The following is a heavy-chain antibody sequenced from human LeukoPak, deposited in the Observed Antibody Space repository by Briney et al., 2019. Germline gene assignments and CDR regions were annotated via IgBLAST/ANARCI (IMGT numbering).Heavy chain of an antibody. CDR2: INHSGST. V-gene: IGHV4-34*01. J-gene: IGHJ3*02. Sequence: SETLSLTCAVYGGSFSGYYWSWIRQPPGKGLEWIGEINHSGSTNYNPSLKSRVTISVDTSKNQFSLKLSSVTAADTAVYYCARIPTYYDSEAFDIWGQGTMVTVSS. CDR3: ARIPTYYDSEAFDI. D-gene: IGHD3-22*01. CDR1: GGSFSGYY.